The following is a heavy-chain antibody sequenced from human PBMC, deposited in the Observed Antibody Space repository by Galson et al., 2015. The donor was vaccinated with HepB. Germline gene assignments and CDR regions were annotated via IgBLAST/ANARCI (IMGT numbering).Heavy chain of an antibody. CDR1: GYSFTNYW. CDR2: IWPGDSDT. J-gene: IGHJ4*02. CDR3: ARRPRISAGTHYFDY. V-gene: IGHV5-51*01. Sequence: QSGAEVKKPGESLKISCKGSGYSFTNYWIGWVRQMPGKGLEWMGIIWPGDSDTRYSPSFQGQVTISADKSISTAYLQWSGLKASDTAMYYCARRPRISAGTHYFDYWGQGTLVTVSS. D-gene: IGHD2/OR15-2a*01.